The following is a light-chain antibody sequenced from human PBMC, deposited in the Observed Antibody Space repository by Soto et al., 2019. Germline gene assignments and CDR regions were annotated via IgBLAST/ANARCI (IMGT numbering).Light chain of an antibody. Sequence: DVVMTQSPLSLPVTLGQPASISCGSSQSLIHSDGSTYLSWFHQRPGQSPRRLIYEVSDRDSGVRDRCSGSGSGSDFTLKISRVEAGDVGVYYCMQGTHGPWTFGQGTEVEIK. V-gene: IGKV2-30*02. CDR3: MQGTHGPWT. J-gene: IGKJ1*01. CDR1: QSLIHSDGSTY. CDR2: EVS.